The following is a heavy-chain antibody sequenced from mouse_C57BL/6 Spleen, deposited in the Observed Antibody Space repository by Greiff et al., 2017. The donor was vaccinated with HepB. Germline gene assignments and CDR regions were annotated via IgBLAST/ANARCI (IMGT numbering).Heavy chain of an antibody. CDR2: IYPGDGDT. CDR1: GYAFGSYW. J-gene: IGHJ2*01. D-gene: IGHD2-1*01. Sequence: QVQLKQSGAELVKPGASVKISCKASGYAFGSYWMNWVKQRPGKGLEWIGQIYPGDGDTNYNGKFKGKATLTADKSSSTAYMQLSSLTSEDSAVYFCARVYYGKGYFDYWGQGTTLTVSS. V-gene: IGHV1-80*01. CDR3: ARVYYGKGYFDY.